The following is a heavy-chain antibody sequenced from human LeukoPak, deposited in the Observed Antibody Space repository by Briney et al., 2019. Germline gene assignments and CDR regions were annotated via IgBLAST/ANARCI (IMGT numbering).Heavy chain of an antibody. CDR2: IQSTGST. J-gene: IGHJ4*02. D-gene: IGHD1-1*01. CDR1: GRSISHYH. CDR3: ARGLEVGADRALDY. V-gene: IGHV4-4*07. Sequence: SETLSLTCTVSGRSISHYHGSCIRQPAGKGLEWVGRIQSTGSTDYNHSLKSRVTMSVDTSKNQFSVKVNSVTAADTAVYYCARGLEVGADRALDYWGQGTLVTVSS.